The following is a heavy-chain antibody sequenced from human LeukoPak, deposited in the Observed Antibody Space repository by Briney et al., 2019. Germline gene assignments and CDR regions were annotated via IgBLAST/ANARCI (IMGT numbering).Heavy chain of an antibody. V-gene: IGHV3-33*01. Sequence: PGGSLRLSCAASGFSFSVFGMHWVRPAPGKGLEWVAVIWNDARTTYYANSVNGRFTISRDDSKNMLFLQMDSLRAEDTAVYYCARDLSPDTAAGKYYFDFCGQGALVTVSS. J-gene: IGHJ4*02. CDR2: IWNDARTT. D-gene: IGHD6-13*01. CDR1: GFSFSVFG. CDR3: ARDLSPDTAAGKYYFDF.